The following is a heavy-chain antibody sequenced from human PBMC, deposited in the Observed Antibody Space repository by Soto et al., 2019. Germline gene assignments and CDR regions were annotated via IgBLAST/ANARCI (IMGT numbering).Heavy chain of an antibody. D-gene: IGHD3-9*01. CDR1: GVSIISGGCY. CDR2: IYYSGST. CDR3: ARQREGRHYEILTVYYGVYYFVY. J-gene: IGHJ4*02. V-gene: IGHV4-61*08. Sequence: SETLSLTCTVSGVSIISGGCYWIWIRQHPGKGLEWIGYIYYSGSTNYNPSLKSRVTISVDTSKNQFSLKLSSVTAADTAVYYCARQREGRHYEILTVYYGVYYFVYWCQGTRVTVAS.